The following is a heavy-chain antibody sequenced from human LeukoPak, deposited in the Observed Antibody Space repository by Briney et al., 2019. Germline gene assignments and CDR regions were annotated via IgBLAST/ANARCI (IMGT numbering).Heavy chain of an antibody. CDR2: IRYDGSNK. V-gene: IGHV3-30*02. D-gene: IGHD3-22*01. Sequence: GGSLRLSCAASGFTFSSYGMHWVRQAPGKGLEWVAFIRYDGSNKYYADSVKGRFTISRDNSKNTLYLQMNSLRAEDTAVYYCARAAGYYDSSGYEGVDYWGQGTLVTVSS. CDR1: GFTFSSYG. CDR3: ARAAGYYDSSGYEGVDY. J-gene: IGHJ4*02.